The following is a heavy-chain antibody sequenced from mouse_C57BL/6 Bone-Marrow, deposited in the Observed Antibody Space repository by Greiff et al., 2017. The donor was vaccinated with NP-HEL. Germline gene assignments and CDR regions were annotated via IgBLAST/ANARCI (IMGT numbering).Heavy chain of an antibody. D-gene: IGHD3-2*02. CDR2: IYWDDDK. CDR1: GFSLSTSGMG. V-gene: IGHV8-12*01. Sequence: QVTLKESGPGILQSSQTLSLTCSFSGFSLSTSGMGVSWIRQPSGKGLEWLAHIYWDDDKRYNPSLKSRLTISKDTSRNQVFLKITSVDTADTATYYCARRVPWTAQDRGPYFDYWGQGTTLTVSS. J-gene: IGHJ2*01. CDR3: ARRVPWTAQDRGPYFDY.